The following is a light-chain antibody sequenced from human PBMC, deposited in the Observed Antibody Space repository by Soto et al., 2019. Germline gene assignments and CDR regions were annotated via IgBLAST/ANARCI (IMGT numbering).Light chain of an antibody. V-gene: IGKV3D-20*02. CDR2: DAS. J-gene: IGKJ5*01. CDR1: QSVSSSN. Sequence: EIVLTQSPGTLSLSPGDRATLYCRASQSVSSSNLAWYQQKHGQSPRLLIYDASNRATGVPARFRGSGSGTDFTLTISSLEPEDFAVYYCQQRSNLITFGQGTRLEIK. CDR3: QQRSNLIT.